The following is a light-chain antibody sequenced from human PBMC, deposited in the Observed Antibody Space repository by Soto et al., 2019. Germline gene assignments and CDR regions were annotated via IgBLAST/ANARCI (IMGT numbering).Light chain of an antibody. CDR1: PRVTNF. V-gene: IGKV3-11*01. Sequence: EFPPSLANVSWSPAERRNISGKASPRVTNFLAWYQQKPGQAPRLLIYGAFNRATGIPARFSGSGSGTDFTLTISSLEPEDSAVYYCQQRNVWTPVTFGQGTRLEIK. CDR3: QQRNVWTPVT. CDR2: GAF. J-gene: IGKJ5*01.